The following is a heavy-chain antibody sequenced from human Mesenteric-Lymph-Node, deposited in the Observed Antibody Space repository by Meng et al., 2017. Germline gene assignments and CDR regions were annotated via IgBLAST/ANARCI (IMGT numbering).Heavy chain of an antibody. CDR1: GFTFSDYY. Sequence: QVQLVGSGGGLVKPGGSLRLSCAASGFTFSDYYMSWIRQAPGKGLEWVSYISSSGSTIYYADSVKGRFTISRDNSKNTLYLQMSRLTADDTAVYYCAREIPRPYYFDYWGQGTLVTVSS. J-gene: IGHJ4*02. D-gene: IGHD2-21*01. V-gene: IGHV3-11*04. CDR2: ISSSGSTI. CDR3: AREIPRPYYFDY.